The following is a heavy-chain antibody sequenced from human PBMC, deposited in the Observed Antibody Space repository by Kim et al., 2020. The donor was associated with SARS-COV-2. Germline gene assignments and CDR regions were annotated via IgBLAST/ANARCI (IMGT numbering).Heavy chain of an antibody. D-gene: IGHD3-22*01. Sequence: GGSLRLSCTASGFTFGDYAMSWVRQAPGKGLEWVGFIRSKAYGGTTEYAASVKGRFTISRDDSKSIAYLQMNSLKTEDTAVYYCTRPEYYYDSSGYYSRHYYYGMDVWGQGTTVTVSS. CDR3: TRPEYYYDSSGYYSRHYYYGMDV. V-gene: IGHV3-49*04. CDR1: GFTFGDYA. J-gene: IGHJ6*02. CDR2: IRSKAYGGTT.